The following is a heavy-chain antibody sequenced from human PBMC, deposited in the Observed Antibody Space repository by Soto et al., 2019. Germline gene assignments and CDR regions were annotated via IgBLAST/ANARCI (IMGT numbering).Heavy chain of an antibody. CDR3: ARGESLGGIVGDIVWPGDYYYYGMDV. Sequence: GASVKVSCKASGYTFTSYGISWVRQAPGQGLEWMGWISAYNGNTNYAQKLQGRVTMTTDTSTSTAYMELRSLRSDDTAVYYCARGESLGGIVGDIVWPGDYYYYGMDVWGQGTTVNVSS. J-gene: IGHJ6*02. CDR2: ISAYNGNT. CDR1: GYTFTSYG. V-gene: IGHV1-18*01. D-gene: IGHD1-26*01.